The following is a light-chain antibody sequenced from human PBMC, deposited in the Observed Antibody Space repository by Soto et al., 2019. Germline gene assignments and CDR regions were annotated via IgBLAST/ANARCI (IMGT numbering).Light chain of an antibody. CDR3: SSYTTRLTVV. CDR1: DSDVGGYNY. J-gene: IGLJ2*01. V-gene: IGLV2-14*01. Sequence: QSVLTQPASVSGSPGQSITISCTGTDSDVGGYNYVSWYQQHPGKAPKVMIYDVSNRPSGVSNRFSGSKSGNTASLAISVLQAEDEADYYCSSYTTRLTVVFGGGTKLTVL. CDR2: DVS.